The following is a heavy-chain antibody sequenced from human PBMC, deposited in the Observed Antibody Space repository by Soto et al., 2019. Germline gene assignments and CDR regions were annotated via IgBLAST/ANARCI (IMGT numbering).Heavy chain of an antibody. J-gene: IGHJ5*02. V-gene: IGHV1-2*02. CDR3: ARDIRFGELLYPNWFDP. CDR1: GYNFSDYY. Sequence: GASVKVSCKASGYNFSDYYIHWVRQAPGQGLEWLGWVSPKSGGTNYAQKFKGRVTMTRDTSSNTVYMDLSGLKSDDTAVFYCARDIRFGELLYPNWFDPWGQGTLVTVSS. D-gene: IGHD3-10*01. CDR2: VSPKSGGT.